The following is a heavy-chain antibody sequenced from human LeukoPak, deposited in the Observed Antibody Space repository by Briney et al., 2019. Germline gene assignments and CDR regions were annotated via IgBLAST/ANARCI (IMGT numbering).Heavy chain of an antibody. CDR1: GFTFSSYA. CDR2: ISGSGGST. CDR3: AKDEVGATTNTPN. V-gene: IGHV3-23*01. J-gene: IGHJ4*02. D-gene: IGHD1-26*01. Sequence: GGSLRLSCAASGFTFSSYAMSWARQAPGKGLEWVSAISGSGGSTYYADSVKGRFTISRDNSKNTLYLQMNSLRAEDTAVYYCAKDEVGATTNTPNWGQGTLVTVSS.